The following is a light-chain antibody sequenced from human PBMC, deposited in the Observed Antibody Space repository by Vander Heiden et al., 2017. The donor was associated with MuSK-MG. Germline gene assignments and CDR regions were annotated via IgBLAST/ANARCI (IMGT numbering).Light chain of an antibody. CDR3: QQYGSSPLT. Sequence: SVLTQTPGTLSLSPGERATLSCRASQSVSSSYLAWYQHKPGQAPRLLIYRASSRAPGLPDRFSGRGSGTDFTLTISRLEPADFAVSYCQQYGSSPLTFGGGTKVEIK. CDR2: RAS. J-gene: IGKJ4*01. CDR1: QSVSSSY. V-gene: IGKV3-20*01.